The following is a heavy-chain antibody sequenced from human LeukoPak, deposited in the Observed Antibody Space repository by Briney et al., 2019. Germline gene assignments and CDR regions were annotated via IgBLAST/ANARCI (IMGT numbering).Heavy chain of an antibody. D-gene: IGHD3-22*01. V-gene: IGHV4-59*11. CDR2: IYYSGST. Sequence: SETLSLTCTVSGGSISSHYWSWIRQPPGKGLEWIGYIYYSGSTNYNPSLESRVTISVDTSKNQFSLKLSSVTAADTAVYYCARYYYDSSGYYIDGHFDYWGQGTLVTVSS. CDR3: ARYYYDSSGYYIDGHFDY. CDR1: GGSISSHY. J-gene: IGHJ4*02.